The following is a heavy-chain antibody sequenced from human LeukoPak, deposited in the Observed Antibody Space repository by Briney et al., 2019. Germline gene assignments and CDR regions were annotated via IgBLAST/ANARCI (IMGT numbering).Heavy chain of an antibody. CDR1: GFTFSSHA. CDR3: ARDPPGSGWALDY. CDR2: IWADGSDQ. J-gene: IGHJ4*02. V-gene: IGHV3-33*01. D-gene: IGHD6-19*01. Sequence: GRALRLSRAASGFTFSSHAMHWVRQAPGKGLDWVAFIWADGSDQEYADSVKGRFTISRDNTKKTMYMQMNSVRVEDTAVYYWARDPPGSGWALDYWGQGTLVTVSS.